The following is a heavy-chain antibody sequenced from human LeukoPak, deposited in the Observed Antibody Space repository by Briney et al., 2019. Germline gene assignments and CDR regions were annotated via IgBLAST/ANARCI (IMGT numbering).Heavy chain of an antibody. CDR1: GYSFISYW. CDR3: ARRGAYSYGYPFDS. CDR2: IYPGDSDI. Sequence: GESLKISCKGSGYSFISYWIGWVRQMSGKGLEWMGIIYPGDSDIRYSPSFQGRVTISVDKSISTAYLQWSSLKASDTAMYYCARRGAYSYGYPFDSWGQGTLVTVSS. V-gene: IGHV5-51*01. D-gene: IGHD5-18*01. J-gene: IGHJ4*02.